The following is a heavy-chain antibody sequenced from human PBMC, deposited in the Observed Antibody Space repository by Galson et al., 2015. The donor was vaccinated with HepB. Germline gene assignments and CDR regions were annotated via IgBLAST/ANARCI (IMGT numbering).Heavy chain of an antibody. D-gene: IGHD2-15*01. CDR1: GFTFSSYA. CDR2: ISYDGSNK. CDR3: ARDLGYCRGGSCYPAYGMDV. Sequence: SLRLSCAASGFTFSSYAMHWVRQAPGKGLEWVAVISYDGSNKYYADSVKGRFTISRDNSKNTLYLQMNSLRAEDTAVYYCARDLGYCRGGSCYPAYGMDVWGQGTTVTVSS. J-gene: IGHJ6*02. V-gene: IGHV3-30-3*01.